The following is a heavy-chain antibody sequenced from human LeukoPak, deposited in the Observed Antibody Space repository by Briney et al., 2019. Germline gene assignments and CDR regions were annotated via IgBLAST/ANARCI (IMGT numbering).Heavy chain of an antibody. CDR1: GFTFGSYS. V-gene: IGHV3-48*04. D-gene: IGHD2-2*01. J-gene: IGHJ4*02. CDR2: ISSSSSTI. Sequence: GGSLRLSCAASGFTFGSYSMNWVRQAPGKGLEWVSYISSSSSTIYYADSVKGRFTISRDNAKNSLYLQINSLRAEDTAVYYCARSLPYCTSTSCFAGDFDYWGQGTLVTVSS. CDR3: ARSLPYCTSTSCFAGDFDY.